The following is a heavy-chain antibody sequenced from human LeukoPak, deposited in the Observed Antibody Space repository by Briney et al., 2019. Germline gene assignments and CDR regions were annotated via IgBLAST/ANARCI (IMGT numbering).Heavy chain of an antibody. Sequence: PSETLSLTCTVSGGSISSSSYYWGWIRQPPGKGLEWIGSLYYSGSTYYNPSLKSRVTISVDTSKNQLSLKLSSVTAADTAVYYCARGAPAVFNVWGQGTLVTVSS. CDR2: LYYSGST. CDR3: ARGAPAVFNV. V-gene: IGHV4-39*01. D-gene: IGHD6-13*01. J-gene: IGHJ4*02. CDR1: GGSISSSSYY.